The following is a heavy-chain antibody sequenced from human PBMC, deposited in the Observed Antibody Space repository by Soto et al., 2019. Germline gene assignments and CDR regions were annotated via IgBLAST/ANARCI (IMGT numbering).Heavy chain of an antibody. Sequence: ASVKGACRASGYSFATDGFSFVRHATGEWLECFGWISAHNGDTHYSQKFQGRFTLTTDTSTNTGYMELRSLTSDDTAVYFCATEPIYYNDGSGYYPLGHWGQGTLVTVSS. D-gene: IGHD3-22*01. CDR1: GYSFATDG. CDR3: ATEPIYYNDGSGYYPLGH. J-gene: IGHJ4*02. CDR2: ISAHNGDT. V-gene: IGHV1-18*04.